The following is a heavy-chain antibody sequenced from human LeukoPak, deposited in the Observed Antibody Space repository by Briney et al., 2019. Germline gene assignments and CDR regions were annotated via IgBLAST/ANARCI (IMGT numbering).Heavy chain of an antibody. CDR2: IYPGDSDT. CDR3: ARLEMATDWGYNWFDP. CDR1: GYSFTSYW. J-gene: IGHJ5*02. Sequence: GESLKISCKGSGYSFTSYWIGWVRQMPGKGLEWMGIIYPGDSDTRYSPSFQGQVTISADTSISTSYLQWSSLKASDTAMYYCARLEMATDWGYNWFDPWGQGTLVTVSS. D-gene: IGHD5-24*01. V-gene: IGHV5-51*01.